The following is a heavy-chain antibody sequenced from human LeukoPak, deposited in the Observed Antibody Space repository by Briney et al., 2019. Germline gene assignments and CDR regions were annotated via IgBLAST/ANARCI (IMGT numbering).Heavy chain of an antibody. CDR2: IYPGDSDT. Sequence: GESLKISCKGSGYSFNTYWIGWVRQMPGKGLEWMGIIYPGDSDTRYNPSFQGQVTISADKSISTAYLQWSSLKASDTAMYYCAAAGSSGYSRLGYWGQGTLVTVSS. V-gene: IGHV5-51*01. CDR1: GYSFNTYW. CDR3: AAAGSSGYSRLGY. D-gene: IGHD3-22*01. J-gene: IGHJ4*02.